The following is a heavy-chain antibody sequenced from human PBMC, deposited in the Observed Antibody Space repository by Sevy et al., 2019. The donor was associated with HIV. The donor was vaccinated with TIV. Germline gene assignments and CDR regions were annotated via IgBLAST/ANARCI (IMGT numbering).Heavy chain of an antibody. V-gene: IGHV4-39*01. J-gene: IGHJ4*02. D-gene: IGHD3-3*01. CDR2: IYYSGST. Sequence: SETLSLTCTVSGGSISSSSYYWGWIRQPPGKGLEWIGSIYYSGSTYYNPSLKSRVTISVDTSKNQFSLKLSSVTAADTAVYYCAGHGYADFWSGYSLDYWGQGTLVTVSS. CDR1: GGSISSSSYY. CDR3: AGHGYADFWSGYSLDY.